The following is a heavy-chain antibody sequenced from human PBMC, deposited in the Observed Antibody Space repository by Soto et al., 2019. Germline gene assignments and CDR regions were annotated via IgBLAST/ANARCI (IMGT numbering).Heavy chain of an antibody. V-gene: IGHV3-48*02. Sequence: GGSLRLSCAATGFIFNNYAMNWVRQAPGKGLEWIAYISIGRTTIYYADSVKGRFTVSRDDAKKSVFLQMTSLRDEDTAVYFCARDRGVNPLDQWGQGTLVTVSS. CDR1: GFIFNNYA. CDR3: ARDRGVNPLDQ. D-gene: IGHD2-2*01. CDR2: ISIGRTTI. J-gene: IGHJ4*02.